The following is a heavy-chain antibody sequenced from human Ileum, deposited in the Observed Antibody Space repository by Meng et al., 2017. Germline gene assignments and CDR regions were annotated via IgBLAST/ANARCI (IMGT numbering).Heavy chain of an antibody. V-gene: IGHV4-4*07. CDR3: ARGYGSFTREAFDY. J-gene: IGHJ4*02. CDR1: SGSINNSY. Sequence: GSLRLSCTVSSGSINNSYWSWIRQPAGKGLEWIGRIYSSGITDSNPSLKSRVTMSVDTSKNQFSLKLSSVTAADTAVYYCARGYGSFTREAFDYWGQGTLVTVSS. CDR2: IYSSGIT. D-gene: IGHD3-10*01.